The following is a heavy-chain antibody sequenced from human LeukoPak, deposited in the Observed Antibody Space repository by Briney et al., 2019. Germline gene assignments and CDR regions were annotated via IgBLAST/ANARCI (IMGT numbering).Heavy chain of an antibody. D-gene: IGHD2-15*01. Sequence: SLTLSCAASGFTFSDYYMSWIRQAPGKGLEWLSYISSSSIYTSNADSVKGRFTISRDYAKNSLYLQLNSLRAEDTAVYYCARGSPPDYWGQGTLVTVPS. CDR3: ARGSPPDY. CDR1: GFTFSDYY. V-gene: IGHV3-11*05. CDR2: ISSSSIYT. J-gene: IGHJ4*02.